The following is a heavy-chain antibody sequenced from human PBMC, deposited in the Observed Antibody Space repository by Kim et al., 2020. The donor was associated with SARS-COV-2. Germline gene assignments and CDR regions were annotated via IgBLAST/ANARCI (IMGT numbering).Heavy chain of an antibody. D-gene: IGHD3-10*01. J-gene: IGHJ4*02. CDR2: MSYDGSNK. CDR1: GFTFSSYA. CDR3: ARDRDYYGSRTYYLDY. V-gene: IGHV3-30*04. Sequence: GGSLRLSCAASGFTFSSYAMHWVRQAPGKGLEWVAVMSYDGSNKYYADSVKGRFTISRDNSKNTLYLQLNSLRPEDTAVYYCARDRDYYGSRTYYLDYWGQGTLVTVSS.